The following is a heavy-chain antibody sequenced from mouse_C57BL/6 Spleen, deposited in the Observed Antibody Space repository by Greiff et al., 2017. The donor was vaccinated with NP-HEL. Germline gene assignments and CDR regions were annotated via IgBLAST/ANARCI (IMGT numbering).Heavy chain of an antibody. CDR2: ISSGSSTI. V-gene: IGHV5-17*01. CDR1: GFTFSDYG. CDR3: ARHGNWDGIYAMDY. D-gene: IGHD4-1*01. J-gene: IGHJ4*01. Sequence: DVMLVESGGGLVKPGGSLKLSCAASGFTFSDYGMHWVRQAPEKGLAWVAYISSGSSTIYYADTVKGRFTISRDNAKNTLFLQMASLRSEDTAMYYCARHGNWDGIYAMDYWGQGTSVTVSS.